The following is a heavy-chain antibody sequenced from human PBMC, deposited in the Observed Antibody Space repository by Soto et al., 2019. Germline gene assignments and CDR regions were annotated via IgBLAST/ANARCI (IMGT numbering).Heavy chain of an antibody. Sequence: EVQLVESGGGLVKPGGSLRLSCAASGFTFSSYSMNWVRQAPGKGLEWVSSISSSSSYIYYADSVKGRFTISRDNAKNSLYLQMNSLRAEDTAVYYCARDRSSYYYYYMDGWGKGTTVTVSS. J-gene: IGHJ6*03. V-gene: IGHV3-21*01. CDR2: ISSSSSYI. CDR3: ARDRSSYYYYYMDG. CDR1: GFTFSSYS.